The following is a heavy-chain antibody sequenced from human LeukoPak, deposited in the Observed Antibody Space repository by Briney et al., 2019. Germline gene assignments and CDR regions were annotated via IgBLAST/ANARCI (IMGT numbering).Heavy chain of an antibody. CDR1: GYSISSGYY. CDR2: IYHSGST. V-gene: IGHV4-38-2*02. Sequence: SETLFLTCTVSGYSISSGYYWGWIRQPPGKGLEWIGSIYHSGSTYYNPSLKSRVTISVDTSKNQFSLKLSSVTAAGTAVYYCARNYSPFDYWGQGTLVTVSS. D-gene: IGHD1-7*01. J-gene: IGHJ4*02. CDR3: ARNYSPFDY.